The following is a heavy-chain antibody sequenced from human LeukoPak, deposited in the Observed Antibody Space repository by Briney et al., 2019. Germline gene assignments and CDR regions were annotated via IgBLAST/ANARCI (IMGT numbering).Heavy chain of an antibody. CDR1: EFTFSSYG. CDR2: ISYDGSNK. D-gene: IGHD1-26*01. V-gene: IGHV3-30*03. Sequence: GRSLRLSCAASEFTFSSYGMHWVRQAPGKGLEWVAVISYDGSNKYYADSVKGRFTISRDNSKNTLYLQMNSLRAEDTAVYYCVREEGYWGQGTLVTVSS. J-gene: IGHJ4*02. CDR3: VREEGY.